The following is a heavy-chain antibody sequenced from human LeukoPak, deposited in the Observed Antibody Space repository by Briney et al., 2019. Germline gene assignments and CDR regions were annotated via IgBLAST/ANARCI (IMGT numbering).Heavy chain of an antibody. CDR2: MNPNSGNT. J-gene: IGHJ3*02. D-gene: IGHD3-22*01. Sequence: GASVKVSCKASGGTFSSYAISWVRQAPGQGLEWMGWMNPNSGNTGYAQKFQGRVTITRNTSISTAYMELSSLRSEDTAVYYCARGLYLYYYDSSGVGHAFDIWGQGTMVTVSS. CDR3: ARGLYLYYYDSSGVGHAFDI. V-gene: IGHV1-8*03. CDR1: GGTFSSYA.